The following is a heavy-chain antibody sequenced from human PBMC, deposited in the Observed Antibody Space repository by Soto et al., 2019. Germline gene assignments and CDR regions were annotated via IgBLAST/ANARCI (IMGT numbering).Heavy chain of an antibody. CDR2: IKDGGVT. CDR3: ARGQEGIVATH. V-gene: IGHV4-34*01. D-gene: IGHD5-12*01. Sequence: QVHLQQWGAGLLKPSETLSLTCAVNGGSLTGYYWSWIRQPPGKGLEWIGEIKDGGVTNYSPSLMGRVSMSAETCKNQFSLKLNSVTAADTAVYYCARGQEGIVATHWDQGTLVTVSS. CDR1: GGSLTGYY. J-gene: IGHJ4*02.